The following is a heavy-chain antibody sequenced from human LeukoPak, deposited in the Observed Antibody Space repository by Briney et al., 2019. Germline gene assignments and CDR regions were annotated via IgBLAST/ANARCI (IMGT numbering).Heavy chain of an antibody. Sequence: SVKVSCKASGGTFNTYAITWVRQAPGQGLEWLGGIVPMFDTTNYGQKFQGRLTITADPSTSTAYMELSSLRSEDTAAYYCASGPFLTFDHTPEGYYHYYMDVWGPGTTVTTSS. CDR3: ASGPFLTFDHTPEGYYHYYMDV. V-gene: IGHV1-69*13. J-gene: IGHJ6*03. CDR2: IVPMFDTT. CDR1: GGTFNTYA. D-gene: IGHD1-14*01.